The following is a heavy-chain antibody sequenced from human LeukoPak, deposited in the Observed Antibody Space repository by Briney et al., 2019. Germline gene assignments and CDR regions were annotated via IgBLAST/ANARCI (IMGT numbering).Heavy chain of an antibody. V-gene: IGHV4-59*08. CDR3: ARSEINDYSKY. CDR1: GGSISSYY. D-gene: IGHD4-11*01. CDR2: IYYSGST. J-gene: IGHJ4*02. Sequence: SETLSLTCTVSGGSISSYYWSWIRQPPGKGMEWIGYIYYSGSTNYNPSLKSRVTISVDTSKNQFSLKLTSVTAADTAVYYCARSEINDYSKYWGQGILVIVSS.